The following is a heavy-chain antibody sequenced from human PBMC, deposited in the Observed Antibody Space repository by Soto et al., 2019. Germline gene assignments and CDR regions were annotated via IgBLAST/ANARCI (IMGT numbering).Heavy chain of an antibody. V-gene: IGHV3-64D*06. Sequence: LRLSCSASGFTFSSYAMHWVRQAPGKGLEYVSAISSNGGSTYYADSVKGRFTISRDNSKNTLYLQMSSLRAEDTAVYYCVKALRYFDWLPDFDYWGQGTLVTVSS. CDR3: VKALRYFDWLPDFDY. D-gene: IGHD3-9*01. CDR1: GFTFSSYA. J-gene: IGHJ4*02. CDR2: ISSNGGST.